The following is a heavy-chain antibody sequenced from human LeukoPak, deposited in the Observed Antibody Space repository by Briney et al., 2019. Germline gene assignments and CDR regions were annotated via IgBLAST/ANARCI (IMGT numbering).Heavy chain of an antibody. Sequence: GGSLRLSCAASGFTVSSNYMSWVRQAPVKELEWVSVIYSGGSTYYADSVKGRFTISRDNSKNTLYLQMNSLRAEDTAVYYCARSRVWWLPRVFDYWGQGTLVTVSS. J-gene: IGHJ4*02. CDR3: ARSRVWWLPRVFDY. CDR1: GFTVSSNY. V-gene: IGHV3-66*01. CDR2: IYSGGST. D-gene: IGHD5-12*01.